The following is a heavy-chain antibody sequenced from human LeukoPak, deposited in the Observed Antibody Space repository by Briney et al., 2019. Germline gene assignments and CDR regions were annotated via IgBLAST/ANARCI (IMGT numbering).Heavy chain of an antibody. V-gene: IGHV1-18*01. Sequence: ASVKVSCKASGYTFTTYGVSWVRQAPGQGLEWMGWISGYDGNTNYAQKLRGRVTMTTDTSTSTAYMDMRSVRSDDTALYYCARTVTTSSYYFDYWGQGTLVTVSS. D-gene: IGHD4-17*01. J-gene: IGHJ4*02. CDR2: ISGYDGNT. CDR3: ARTVTTSSYYFDY. CDR1: GYTFTTYG.